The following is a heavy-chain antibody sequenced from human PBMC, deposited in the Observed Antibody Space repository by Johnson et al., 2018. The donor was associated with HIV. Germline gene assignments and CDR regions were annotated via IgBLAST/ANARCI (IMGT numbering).Heavy chain of an antibody. CDR3: ARDYYDLPWGYDAFDI. Sequence: VQLVESGGGVVRPGGSLRLSCTGAGFRFDDYGMSLVRQAPGKGLHWVSYISRSGSTIYYLDSVKGRFTISRDNAKNSLYLQMDSLRAEDTAVYYCARDYYDLPWGYDAFDIWGQGTMVTVSS. CDR1: GFRFDDYG. V-gene: IGHV3-20*04. D-gene: IGHD3-22*01. CDR2: ISRSGSTI. J-gene: IGHJ3*02.